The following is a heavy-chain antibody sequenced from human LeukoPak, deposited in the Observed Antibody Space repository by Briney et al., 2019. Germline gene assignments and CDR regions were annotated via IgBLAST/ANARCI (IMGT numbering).Heavy chain of an antibody. Sequence: ASVKVSCKASGYTFTSYGISWVRQAPGQGLEWMGWISPYNGNTNYAQKLQGRVTMTTDTSTSTAYMELRSLRSDDTAVYYCARFTFWSGYYPFDYWGQGTLVTVSS. D-gene: IGHD3-3*01. CDR2: ISPYNGNT. CDR1: GYTFTSYG. CDR3: ARFTFWSGYYPFDY. V-gene: IGHV1-18*01. J-gene: IGHJ4*02.